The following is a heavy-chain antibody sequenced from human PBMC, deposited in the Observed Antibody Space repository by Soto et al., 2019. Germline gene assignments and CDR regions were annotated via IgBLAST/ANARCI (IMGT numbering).Heavy chain of an antibody. CDR2: ISGSGGST. J-gene: IGHJ4*02. V-gene: IGHV3-23*01. CDR3: AKGQGYYFDATGYTFDY. Sequence: GGSLRLSCAASGFPFNNYALTWVRQAPGKGLEWVSCISGSGGSTYYTDSVKGRFTISRDDSKNTLFLQMNSLRAEDTAVYYXAKGQGYYFDATGYTFDYWGLGTLVTSPQ. D-gene: IGHD3-22*01. CDR1: GFPFNNYA.